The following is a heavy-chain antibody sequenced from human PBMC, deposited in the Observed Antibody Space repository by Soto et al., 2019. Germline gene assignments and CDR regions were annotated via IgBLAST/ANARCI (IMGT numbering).Heavy chain of an antibody. CDR2: ISSSSSYI. V-gene: IGHV3-21*01. CDR3: ASSTTVTSYYFDY. D-gene: IGHD4-17*01. CDR1: GFTFSSYS. Sequence: GGSLRLSCAASGFTFSSYSMNWVRQAPGKGLEWVSSISSSSSYIYYADSVKGRFTISRDNAKNSLYLQMNSLRAEDTAVYYCASSTTVTSYYFDYWGQGTLVTVSS. J-gene: IGHJ4*02.